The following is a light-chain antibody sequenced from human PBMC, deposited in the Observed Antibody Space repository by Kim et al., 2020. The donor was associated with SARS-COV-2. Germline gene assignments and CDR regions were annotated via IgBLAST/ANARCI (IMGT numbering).Light chain of an antibody. Sequence: VSPGERATLSCRASQSVSSNLAWYQQKPGQAPRLLIYGAATRATGIPARFSGSGSGTEFTLTISSLQSEDFAVYYCQQYNNWPGTFGEGTKVDIK. V-gene: IGKV3-15*01. CDR1: QSVSSN. J-gene: IGKJ1*01. CDR2: GAA. CDR3: QQYNNWPGT.